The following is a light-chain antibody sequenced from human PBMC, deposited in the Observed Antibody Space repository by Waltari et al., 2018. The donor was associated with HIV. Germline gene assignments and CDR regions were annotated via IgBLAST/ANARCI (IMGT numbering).Light chain of an antibody. CDR1: TSNIGAGYD. CDR2: GDA. CDR3: QSYDRSLSGVI. J-gene: IGLJ2*01. Sequence: QSVLTQPPSVSGAPGQRVTISCTGTTSNIGAGYDVHWYQQLPGTAPKLLIYGDANRPSGVPDRFSGSTSGTSASLAITGLRAEDECDYYCQSYDRSLSGVIFGGGTKLTVL. V-gene: IGLV1-40*01.